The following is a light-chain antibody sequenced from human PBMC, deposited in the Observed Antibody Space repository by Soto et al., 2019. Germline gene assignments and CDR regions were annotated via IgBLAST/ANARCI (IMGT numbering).Light chain of an antibody. CDR2: DVS. Sequence: QSLLTQPAAGFGAPGQSITLSLPGNNSAVGGYNYVSWYQQHPGKAPKLMIYDVSNRPSGVSNRFSGSKSGNTASLTISGLQAEDEADYYCSSYTSSSSYVFGTGTKVTVL. V-gene: IGLV2-14*01. CDR3: SSYTSSSSYV. J-gene: IGLJ1*01. CDR1: NSAVGGYNY.